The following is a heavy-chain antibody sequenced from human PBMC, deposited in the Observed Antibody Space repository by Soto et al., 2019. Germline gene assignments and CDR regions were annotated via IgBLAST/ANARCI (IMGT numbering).Heavy chain of an antibody. J-gene: IGHJ6*02. CDR3: ARDLWGYCGTDCYPLDV. Sequence: QVRLQESGPGLVKPSETLSLTCTVSGGSIRSYYWSWIRQAPGKGLEWIGYLYNSGSTVYNPSHKSRVTISVDTSKNQFSLKLNSVTAADTAVYYCARDLWGYCGTDCYPLDVWGQGTTVTVSS. CDR2: LYNSGST. V-gene: IGHV4-59*01. CDR1: GGSIRSYY. D-gene: IGHD2-21*02.